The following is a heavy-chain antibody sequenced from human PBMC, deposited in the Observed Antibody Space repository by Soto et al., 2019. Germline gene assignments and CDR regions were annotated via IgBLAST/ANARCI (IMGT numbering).Heavy chain of an antibody. D-gene: IGHD3-3*01. Sequence: GGSLRLSCAASGFTVSSNYMSWVRQAPGKGLEWVSVIYSGGSTYYADSVKGRFTISRDNSKNTLYLQMNSLRAEDTAVYYCARLYDFWSDYFYYWGQGTLVIVAS. CDR3: ARLYDFWSDYFYY. J-gene: IGHJ4*02. CDR2: IYSGGST. CDR1: GFTVSSNY. V-gene: IGHV3-66*01.